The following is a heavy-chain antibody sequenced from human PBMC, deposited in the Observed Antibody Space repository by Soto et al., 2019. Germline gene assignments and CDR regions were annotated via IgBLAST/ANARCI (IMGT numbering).Heavy chain of an antibody. CDR2: IYHSGST. D-gene: IGHD5-18*01. Sequence: QVQLQESGPGLVKPSDTLSLTCVVSGYSISSRNWWGWIRQPPGKGLEWIGEIYHSGSTNYNPSLKSRVTRSVDKSTNQSSLKPSSVTAAKTAVYYCASYSYGTGDAYDIWGQGTMVTVSS. V-gene: IGHV4-28*01. CDR3: ASYSYGTGDAYDI. CDR1: GYSISSRNW. J-gene: IGHJ3*02.